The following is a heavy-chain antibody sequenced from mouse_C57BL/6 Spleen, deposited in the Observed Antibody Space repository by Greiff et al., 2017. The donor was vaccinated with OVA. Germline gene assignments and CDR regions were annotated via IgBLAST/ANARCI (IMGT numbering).Heavy chain of an antibody. Sequence: VQLQQSGAELVRPGSSVKLSCKASGYTFTSYWMDWVKQRPGQGLEWIGNIYPSDSETHYNQKFKDKATLTVDKSSSTAYMQLSSLTSEDSAVYYCARDDGYYFDYWGQGTTLTVSS. J-gene: IGHJ2*01. V-gene: IGHV1-61*01. CDR3: ARDDGYYFDY. CDR1: GYTFTSYW. CDR2: IYPSDSET. D-gene: IGHD2-3*01.